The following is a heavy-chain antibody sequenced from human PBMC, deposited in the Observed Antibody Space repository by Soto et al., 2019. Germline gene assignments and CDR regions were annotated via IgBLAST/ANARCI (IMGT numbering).Heavy chain of an antibody. CDR2: ISSDGSIK. CDR3: VRDSSGSY. V-gene: IGHV3-74*01. Sequence: GGSLRLSCAASGFTFSDYWMYWVRQVPGKGLVWVSLISSDGSIKNYADSVKGRFTISRDNAQNTLHLEMNILRAEDTAVYYCVRDSSGSYWGQGTLVTVSS. J-gene: IGHJ4*02. D-gene: IGHD3-22*01. CDR1: GFTFSDYW.